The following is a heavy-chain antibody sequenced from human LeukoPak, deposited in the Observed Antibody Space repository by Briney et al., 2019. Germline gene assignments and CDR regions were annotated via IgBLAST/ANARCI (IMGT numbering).Heavy chain of an antibody. CDR3: ARDIGYNSGSLGY. CDR1: GFTFSANY. J-gene: IGHJ4*02. Sequence: PGGSLRLSCAASGFTFSANYMSWVRQAPGKGLEWVSVIYSGGSTYYADSVKGRFTIFRDSSKNTLYLQMNSLRAEDTAVYCCARDIGYNSGSLGYWGQGTLVTVSS. CDR2: IYSGGST. D-gene: IGHD6-19*01. V-gene: IGHV3-66*02.